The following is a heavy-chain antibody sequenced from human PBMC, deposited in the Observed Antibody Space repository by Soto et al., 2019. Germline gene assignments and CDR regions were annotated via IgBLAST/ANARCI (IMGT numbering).Heavy chain of an antibody. CDR3: ARDASRRYSSSLQPVL. CDR2: VIPIFGTA. CDR1: GGTFSSYA. V-gene: IGHV1-69*13. J-gene: IGHJ4*02. Sequence: GASVKVSCKASGGTFSSYAISWVRQAPGQGLEWMGGVIPIFGTANYAQKFQGRVTITADESTSTAYMELSSLRSEDTAVYYCARDASRRYSSSLQPVLWGQGTLVTVSS. D-gene: IGHD6-6*01.